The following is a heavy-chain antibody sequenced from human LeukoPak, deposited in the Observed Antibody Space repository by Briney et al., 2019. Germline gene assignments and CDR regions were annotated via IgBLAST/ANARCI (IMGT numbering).Heavy chain of an antibody. CDR2: IDYSGSS. Sequence: SETLSLTCTVSGGSISNYYWSWIRQPPGKGLEWIGFIDYSGSSNYNPSLKSRVTMSVDTSRNQFSLKLSSVTAADTAIYYCARGRGYGFGCDFWGQGTLVTVSS. D-gene: IGHD5-18*01. J-gene: IGHJ4*02. CDR3: ARGRGYGFGCDF. CDR1: GGSISNYY. V-gene: IGHV4-59*01.